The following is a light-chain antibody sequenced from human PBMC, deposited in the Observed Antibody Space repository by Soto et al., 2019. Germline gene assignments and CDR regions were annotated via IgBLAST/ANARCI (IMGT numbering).Light chain of an antibody. J-gene: IGKJ1*01. Sequence: AIQMTQSPSSLSASVGDRVTITCRASQGIRNDLGWYQQKPGKAPKLLIYAASILQTGVPSRFSGGESGTDFTLTISSLQPDDFATYYCQQYNSYSQTFGQGTKVDIK. CDR1: QGIRND. V-gene: IGKV1-6*01. CDR3: QQYNSYSQT. CDR2: AAS.